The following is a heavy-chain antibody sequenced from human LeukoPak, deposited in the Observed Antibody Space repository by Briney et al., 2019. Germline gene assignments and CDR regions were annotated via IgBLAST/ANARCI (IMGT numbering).Heavy chain of an antibody. Sequence: GASAKVSCKASGYTFTGYYMHWVRQAPGQGHEWVGGINPNSGGTNYSQKFQGRVTMTRDASISTAYMELSRLRSDDTAVYYCARDRDYCSGGSCDLYYFDYWGQGTLVTVSS. V-gene: IGHV1-2*02. CDR2: INPNSGGT. D-gene: IGHD2-15*01. CDR1: GYTFTGYY. CDR3: ARDRDYCSGGSCDLYYFDY. J-gene: IGHJ4*02.